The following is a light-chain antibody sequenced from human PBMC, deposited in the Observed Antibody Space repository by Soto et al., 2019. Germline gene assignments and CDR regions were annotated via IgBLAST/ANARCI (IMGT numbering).Light chain of an antibody. J-gene: IGKJ2*01. CDR1: QSVLYNSNNKNY. V-gene: IGKV4-1*01. CDR3: EHYYNTPYS. CDR2: WAS. Sequence: DIVMTQSPDSLAVSLGERATINCKSSQSVLYNSNNKNYLAWYQQKPRQPPKLVIYWASSRESVVTDRFSGNESVTDFTLTNSTLQTEDGAVYYCEHYYNTPYSFGQSTKLAIK.